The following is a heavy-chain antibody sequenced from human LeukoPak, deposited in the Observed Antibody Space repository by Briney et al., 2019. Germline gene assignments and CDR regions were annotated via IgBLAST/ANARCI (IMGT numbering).Heavy chain of an antibody. CDR1: GGSISSYY. CDR3: ARTTEGYCSSASCFGFSYSYYMDV. Sequence: TPSETLSLTCTVSGGSISSYYWSWIRQPPGKGLEWIGYIYYSGSTNYNPSLKSRVTISVDTSKNQFSLKRSSVIAADTAVYYCARTTEGYCSSASCFGFSYSYYMDVWGKGTTVTISS. CDR2: IYYSGST. J-gene: IGHJ6*03. V-gene: IGHV4-59*01. D-gene: IGHD2-2*01.